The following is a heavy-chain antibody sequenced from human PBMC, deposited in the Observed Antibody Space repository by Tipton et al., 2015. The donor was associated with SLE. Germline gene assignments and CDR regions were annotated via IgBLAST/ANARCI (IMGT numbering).Heavy chain of an antibody. V-gene: IGHV4-61*09. D-gene: IGHD1-1*01. CDR1: GGSISSGSYY. CDR2: IDTRGST. Sequence: TLSLTCTVSGGSISSGSYYWSWIRQPAGKGLEWIGYIDTRGSTSYNPSLIGRVAISVDTSKNQFSLKLSSVTAADTAVYYCARWNDAYNYYGMDVWGQGTMVTVSS. CDR3: ARWNDAYNYYGMDV. J-gene: IGHJ6*02.